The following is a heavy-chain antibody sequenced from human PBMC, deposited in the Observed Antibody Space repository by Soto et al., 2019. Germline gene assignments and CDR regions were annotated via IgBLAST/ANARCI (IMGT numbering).Heavy chain of an antibody. Sequence: QVQLQQWGAGLLKPSETLSLTCAVYGGSFSGYYWSWIRQPPGKGLEWIGEINHSGSTNYNPSLKRRDTISGDTYKNQFSLKLSSVTAADTAVYYCARGRKNNFLCTFDYWGQGTLVTVSS. CDR2: INHSGST. CDR3: ARGRKNNFLCTFDY. D-gene: IGHD1-1*01. V-gene: IGHV4-34*01. J-gene: IGHJ4*02. CDR1: GGSFSGYY.